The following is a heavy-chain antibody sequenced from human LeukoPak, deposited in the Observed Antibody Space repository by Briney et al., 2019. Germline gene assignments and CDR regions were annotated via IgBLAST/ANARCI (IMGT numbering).Heavy chain of an antibody. Sequence: SETLSLTCTVSGGSISSSSYYWGWIREPPGKGLECLGSIYYSGDTYYNPSLKSRRVPISVDTSKNQFSLRLSSVTAADTAVYYCARHQWHYYYYMGVWGKGSTVTVSS. CDR3: ARHQWHYYYYMGV. CDR2: IYYSGDT. D-gene: IGHD6-19*01. CDR1: GGSISSSSYY. J-gene: IGHJ6*03. V-gene: IGHV4-39*01.